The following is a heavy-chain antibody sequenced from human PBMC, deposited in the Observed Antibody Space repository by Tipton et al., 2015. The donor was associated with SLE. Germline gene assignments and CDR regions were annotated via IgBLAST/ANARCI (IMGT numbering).Heavy chain of an antibody. CDR3: ARGGLEPFDD. V-gene: IGHV3-23*01. Sequence: SLRLSCTASGFDFTNFAMNWVRHSPGKGLEWVSEIRTRSGNTFYSDSVKGRFAVSRDNSKNTLYLQMNSLRAEDTAVYYCARGGLEPFDDWGQGTLVTVSS. J-gene: IGHJ4*02. CDR1: GFDFTNFA. D-gene: IGHD3/OR15-3a*01. CDR2: IRTRSGNT.